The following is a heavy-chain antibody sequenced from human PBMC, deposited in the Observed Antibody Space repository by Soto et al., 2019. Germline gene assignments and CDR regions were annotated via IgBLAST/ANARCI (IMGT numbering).Heavy chain of an antibody. CDR2: IIPIFGTA. J-gene: IGHJ3*02. CDR1: GYPLTSYY. D-gene: IGHD2-2*01. V-gene: IGHV1-69*01. Sequence: SVKVACKATGYPLTSYYMHWVRQSPGQGLEWMGGIIPIFGTANYAQKLQGRVTITADESTSTAYMELSSLRSEDTAVYYCARDIVVVQAAYSDAFDIWGQGTMVTVSS. CDR3: ARDIVVVQAAYSDAFDI.